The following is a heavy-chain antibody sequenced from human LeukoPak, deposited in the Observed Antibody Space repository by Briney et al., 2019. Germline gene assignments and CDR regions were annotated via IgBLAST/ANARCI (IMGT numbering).Heavy chain of an antibody. CDR1: QFSFSYFW. CDR2: IQDDESNK. J-gene: IGHJ6*03. Sequence: GGSLRLSCAASQFSFSYFWMTWVRQAPGKGLEWVAFIQDDESNKFYADSVKGRFTISRDNSKNTLFLQMNSLRPEDTALYYCAKQMVERPHYYYMDVWGKGTTVTVSS. CDR3: AKQMVERPHYYYMDV. D-gene: IGHD2-15*01. V-gene: IGHV3-30*02.